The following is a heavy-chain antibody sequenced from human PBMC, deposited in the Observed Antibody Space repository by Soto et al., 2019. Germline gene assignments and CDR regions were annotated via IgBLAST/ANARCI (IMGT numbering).Heavy chain of an antibody. J-gene: IGHJ5*02. V-gene: IGHV1-69*06. Sequence: ASVKVSCKASGGTFSSYAISWVRQAPGQGLEWMGGIIPIFGTANYAQKFQGRVTITADKSTSTAYMELSGLRSEDTAVYYCARARGKGDYQFDPWGQGTLVTVFS. CDR3: ARARGKGDYQFDP. CDR2: IIPIFGTA. D-gene: IGHD3-16*01. CDR1: GGTFSSYA.